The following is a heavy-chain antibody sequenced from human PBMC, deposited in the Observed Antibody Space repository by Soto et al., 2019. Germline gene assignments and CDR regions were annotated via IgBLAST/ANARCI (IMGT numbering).Heavy chain of an antibody. D-gene: IGHD2-2*01. Sequence: GGSLRLSCAASGFTFSSYAMSWVRQAPGKGLEWVSAISGSGGSTYYADSVKGRFTISRDNSKNTLYLQMNSLRAEDTAVYYCAKDPDIVVVPAADFNDYWGQGTLVTVSS. V-gene: IGHV3-23*01. CDR1: GFTFSSYA. CDR3: AKDPDIVVVPAADFNDY. J-gene: IGHJ4*02. CDR2: ISGSGGST.